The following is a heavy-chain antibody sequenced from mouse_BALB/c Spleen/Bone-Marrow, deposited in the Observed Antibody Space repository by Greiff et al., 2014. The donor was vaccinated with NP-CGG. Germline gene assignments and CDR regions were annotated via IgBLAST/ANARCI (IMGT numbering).Heavy chain of an antibody. D-gene: IGHD1-1*01. J-gene: IGHJ2*01. CDR1: GYTFTRYY. CDR2: INPYNGGT. CDR3: SLLGDY. V-gene: IGHV1-53*01. Sequence: QVHVKQSGAELVKPGASVKLSCKASGYTFTRYYMYWVKQRPGQGLEWIGGINPYNGGTPFNEKFKSKATLTVDKSSSTAYMQLNSLTTEDSAVYYCSLLGDYWGQGTTLTVSS.